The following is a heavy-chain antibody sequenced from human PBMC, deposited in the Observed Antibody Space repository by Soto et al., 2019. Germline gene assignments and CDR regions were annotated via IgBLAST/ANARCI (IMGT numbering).Heavy chain of an antibody. CDR3: AHAGGVVPLAYFDY. D-gene: IGHD3-16*01. CDR2: IYWDDDK. V-gene: IGHV2-5*02. CDR1: GFSLSTSGVG. J-gene: IGHJ4*02. Sequence: SGPTLAKPTQTLTLTCTFSGFSLSTSGVGVGWIRQPPGKALEWLALIYWDDDKRYSPSLKSRLTITKDTSKNQVVLTMTNMAPVDTATYYCAHAGGVVPLAYFDYWGQGTLVTVSS.